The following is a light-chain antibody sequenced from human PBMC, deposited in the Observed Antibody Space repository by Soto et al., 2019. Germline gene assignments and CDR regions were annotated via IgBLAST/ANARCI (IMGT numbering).Light chain of an antibody. Sequence: EIVLTQSPGTLSLSPGERATLSCRASQSVSSNSLAWYQQKRGQAPSILIYCASSRATGIPDRFSGSGSGADFTLTISRLEPEDFAVYYCQQYGHSPITFGPGTKVHIK. V-gene: IGKV3-20*01. CDR3: QQYGHSPIT. J-gene: IGKJ3*01. CDR1: QSVSSNS. CDR2: CAS.